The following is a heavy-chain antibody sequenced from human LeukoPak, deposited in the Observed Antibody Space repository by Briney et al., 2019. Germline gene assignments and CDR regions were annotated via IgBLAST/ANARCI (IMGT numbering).Heavy chain of an antibody. CDR2: INHSGST. D-gene: IGHD3-10*01. J-gene: IGHJ4*02. CDR3: ARHVLWFGELSNYFDY. V-gene: IGHV4-34*01. CDR1: GGSFSGYY. Sequence: PSETLSLTCAVYGGSFSGYYWSWIRQPPGKGLEWIGEINHSGSTNYNPSLKSRVTISVDTSKNQFSLKLSSVTAADTAVYYCARHVLWFGELSNYFDYWGQGTLVTVSS.